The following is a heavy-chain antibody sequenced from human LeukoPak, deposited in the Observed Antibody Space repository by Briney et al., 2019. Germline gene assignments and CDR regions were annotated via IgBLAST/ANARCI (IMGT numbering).Heavy chain of an antibody. CDR1: GGSISSYY. V-gene: IGHV4-59*01. D-gene: IGHD3-3*01. J-gene: IGHJ4*02. CDR3: ARASITIFGVVIPHFDY. Sequence: SETLSLTCTVSGGSISSYYWSWIRQPPGKGLEWIGYIYYSGSTNYNPSLKSRVTISVDTSKNQFSLKLTSVTAADTAVYYCARASITIFGVVIPHFDYWGQGTLVTVSS. CDR2: IYYSGST.